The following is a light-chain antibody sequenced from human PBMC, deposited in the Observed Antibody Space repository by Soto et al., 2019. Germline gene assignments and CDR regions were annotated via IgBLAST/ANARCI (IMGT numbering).Light chain of an antibody. J-gene: IGKJ4*01. CDR1: QSVSSSY. CDR2: CAS. V-gene: IGKV3-20*01. CDR3: QQYGSSPLT. Sequence: EIVLTQSPGTLSLSPGERATLSCRASQSVSSSYLAWYQQKPGQAPRLLIYCASSRATGIPDRFSGSGSGTDFTLTISRLEPEYFAVYYCQQYGSSPLTFGGGTKVEIK.